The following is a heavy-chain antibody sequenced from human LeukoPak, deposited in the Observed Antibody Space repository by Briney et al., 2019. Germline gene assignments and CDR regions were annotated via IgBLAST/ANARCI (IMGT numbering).Heavy chain of an antibody. Sequence: KVSCKASGGTFSSYTISWVRQAPGQGLEWMGRIIPILGIANYAQKFQGRVTMTRDTSTSTVYMELSSLRSEDTAVYYCARSDTVTTFYYYNYMDVWGKGTTVTVSS. V-gene: IGHV1-69*02. CDR2: IIPILGIA. CDR3: ARSDTVTTFYYYNYMDV. D-gene: IGHD4-17*01. J-gene: IGHJ6*03. CDR1: GGTFSSYT.